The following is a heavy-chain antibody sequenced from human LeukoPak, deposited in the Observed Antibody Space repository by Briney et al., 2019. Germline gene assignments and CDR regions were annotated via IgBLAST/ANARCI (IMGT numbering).Heavy chain of an antibody. Sequence: GGSLRLSCAASGFTFSNYGMHWVRQAPGKGLEWVAFVYYDERNKFYAASVKGRFTISRDNSRNSLYIQMNSLRTEDSAVYYCVKDQGQVYGYFDSWGQGTLVTVSS. D-gene: IGHD6-6*01. CDR2: VYYDERNK. J-gene: IGHJ4*02. V-gene: IGHV3-30*02. CDR3: VKDQGQVYGYFDS. CDR1: GFTFSNYG.